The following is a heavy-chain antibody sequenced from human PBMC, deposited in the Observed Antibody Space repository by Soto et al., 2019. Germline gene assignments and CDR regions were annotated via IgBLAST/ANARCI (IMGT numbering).Heavy chain of an antibody. CDR2: ISPKRGGA. V-gene: IGHV1-2*02. J-gene: IGHJ5*01. Sequence: SVKGPCKAGGYTFPDYYIQWVRQAHGQGLEYMGWISPKRGGAAYSEKCRGRVTRTRDTAVNLAYLQLSSITSDDAALYFCARCNQGLQCQVDPWRQGTRVTVSS. CDR1: GYTFPDYY. CDR3: ARCNQGLQCQVDP. D-gene: IGHD6-19*01.